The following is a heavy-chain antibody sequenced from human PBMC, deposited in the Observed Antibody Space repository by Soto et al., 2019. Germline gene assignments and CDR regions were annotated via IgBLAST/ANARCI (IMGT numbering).Heavy chain of an antibody. CDR2: IYYSGST. CDR3: ARDYNWDDAFDI. V-gene: IGHV4-59*01. J-gene: IGHJ3*02. D-gene: IGHD1-20*01. CDR1: GGSISSYY. Sequence: PSETLSLTCTFSGGSISSYYWSWIRQPPGKGLEWIGYIYYSGSTNYNPSLKSRVTISVDTSKNQFSLKLSSVTAADTAVYYCARDYNWDDAFDIWGQGTMVTVSS.